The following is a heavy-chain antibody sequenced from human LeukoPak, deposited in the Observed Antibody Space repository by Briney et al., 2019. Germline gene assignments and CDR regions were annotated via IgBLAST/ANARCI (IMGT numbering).Heavy chain of an antibody. V-gene: IGHV3-9*01. CDR3: AKTTVTHPEYWYFDL. D-gene: IGHD4-17*01. J-gene: IGHJ2*01. Sequence: GRSLRLSCAASGFTFDDYAMHWVRQAPGKGLEWVSGTSWNSGSIGYADSVKGRFTISRDNAKNSLYLQMNSLRAEDTALYYCAKTTVTHPEYWYFDLWGRGTLVTVSS. CDR1: GFTFDDYA. CDR2: TSWNSGSI.